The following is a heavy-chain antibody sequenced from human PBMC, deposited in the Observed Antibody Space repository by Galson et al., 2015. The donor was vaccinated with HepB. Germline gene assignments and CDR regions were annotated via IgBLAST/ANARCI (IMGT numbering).Heavy chain of an antibody. V-gene: IGHV3-30*04. Sequence: SLRLSCAASGFTFSSYAMHWVRQAPGKGLEWVVVISYDGSNKYYADSVKGRFTISRDNSKNTLYLQMNSLRAEDTAVYYCARCGGDCQYWYFDLWGRGTLVTVSS. CDR1: GFTFSSYA. CDR3: ARCGGDCQYWYFDL. CDR2: ISYDGSNK. J-gene: IGHJ2*01. D-gene: IGHD2-21*02.